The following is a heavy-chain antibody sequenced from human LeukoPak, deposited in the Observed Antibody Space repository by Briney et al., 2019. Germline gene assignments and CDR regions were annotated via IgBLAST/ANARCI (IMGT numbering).Heavy chain of an antibody. CDR2: IYYSGST. CDR1: GGSISSSSYY. Sequence: SETLSLTCTVSGGSISSSSYYWGWIRQPPGKGLEWIGSIYYSGSTYYNPSLKCRVTISVDTSKNQFSLKLSSVTAADTAVYYCARATDYYYYYMDVWGKGTTVTVSS. V-gene: IGHV4-39*01. D-gene: IGHD4-17*01. J-gene: IGHJ6*03. CDR3: ARATDYYYYYMDV.